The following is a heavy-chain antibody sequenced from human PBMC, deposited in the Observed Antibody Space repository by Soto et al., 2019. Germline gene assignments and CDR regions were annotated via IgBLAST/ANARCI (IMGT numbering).Heavy chain of an antibody. J-gene: IGHJ6*02. CDR3: ARDGYRQSGYYWREEEYGMDV. Sequence: ASVKVSCKASGYTFTSYGISWVRQAPGQGLEWMGWISAYNGNTNYAQKLQGRVTMTTDTSTSTACMELRSLRSDDTAVYYCARDGYRQSGYYWREEEYGMDVWGQGTTVTVSS. CDR2: ISAYNGNT. CDR1: GYTFTSYG. V-gene: IGHV1-18*04. D-gene: IGHD3-3*01.